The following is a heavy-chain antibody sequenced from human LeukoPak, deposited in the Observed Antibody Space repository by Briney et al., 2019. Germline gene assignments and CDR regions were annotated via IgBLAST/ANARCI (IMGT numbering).Heavy chain of an antibody. Sequence: GESLKISCKGSGYSFTSHWIAWLRQMPGKGLEWMGIIHPGDSNTNYSPSFQGHVTISSDKSIKTAYLQWSSLKASDTAMYYCARHEGYGSSAEVYWGQGTLVTVSS. D-gene: IGHD6-13*01. CDR1: GYSFTSHW. CDR3: ARHEGYGSSAEVY. CDR2: IHPGDSNT. V-gene: IGHV5-51*01. J-gene: IGHJ4*02.